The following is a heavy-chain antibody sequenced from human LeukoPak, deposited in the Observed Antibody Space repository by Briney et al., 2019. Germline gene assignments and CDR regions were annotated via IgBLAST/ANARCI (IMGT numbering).Heavy chain of an antibody. CDR1: GGSISSYY. V-gene: IGHV4-4*09. J-gene: IGHJ5*02. CDR3: ARLVGYQLLPNWFDP. Sequence: SETLSLTCTVSGGSISSYYWSWIRKPPGKGLEWIGYIYTSGSTNYNPSLKSRVTISVDTSKNQFSLKLSSVTAADTAVYYCARLVGYQLLPNWFDPWGQGTLVTVSS. CDR2: IYTSGST. D-gene: IGHD2-2*01.